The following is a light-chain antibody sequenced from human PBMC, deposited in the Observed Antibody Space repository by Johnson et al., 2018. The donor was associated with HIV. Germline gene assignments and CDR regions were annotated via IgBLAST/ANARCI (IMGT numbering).Light chain of an antibody. V-gene: IGLV1-51*02. Sequence: QSILTQPPSVSAAPGQNVTIYCSGSRSSTGRNYASWYQQLPGTAPKLLIYENNKRPSGIPDRFSGSKSGTSATLGITGLQTGAEADYYGGTWDSSRSACFFGTGTKVTVL. CDR1: RSSTGRNY. J-gene: IGLJ1*01. CDR3: GTWDSSRSACF. CDR2: ENN.